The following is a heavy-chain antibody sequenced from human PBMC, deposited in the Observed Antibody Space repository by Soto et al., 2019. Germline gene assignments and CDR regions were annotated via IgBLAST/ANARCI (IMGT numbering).Heavy chain of an antibody. CDR1: GFTFSNYA. CDR3: AKDPYSGVLVPVAIGFDP. Sequence: VGSLRLSCAASGFTFSNYAMTWVRQGPGKGLEWVSAISGSSGSAYYADSVKGRFTISRDNSKNTLYLQMNSLRADDSGVYYCAKDPYSGVLVPVAIGFDPWGPGTLVTVSS. J-gene: IGHJ5*02. D-gene: IGHD2-2*01. V-gene: IGHV3-23*01. CDR2: ISGSSGSA.